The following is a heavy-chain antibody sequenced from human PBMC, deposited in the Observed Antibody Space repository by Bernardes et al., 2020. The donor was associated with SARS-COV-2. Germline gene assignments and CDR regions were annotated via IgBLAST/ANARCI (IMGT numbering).Heavy chain of an antibody. Sequence: GGSLRLSCAASGFTFSSYDMHWVRQATGKGLEWVSAIGTAGDTYYPGSVKGRFTISRENAKNSLYLQMNSLRAGDTAVYYCARGYTYYDFWSGYYTRGHFDYWGQGTLVTVSS. CDR3: ARGYTYYDFWSGYYTRGHFDY. V-gene: IGHV3-13*01. CDR2: IGTAGDT. CDR1: GFTFSSYD. D-gene: IGHD3-3*01. J-gene: IGHJ4*02.